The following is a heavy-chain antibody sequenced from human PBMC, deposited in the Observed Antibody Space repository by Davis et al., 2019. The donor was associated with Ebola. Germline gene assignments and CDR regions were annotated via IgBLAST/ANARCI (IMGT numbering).Heavy chain of an antibody. CDR2: INHSGST. D-gene: IGHD3-22*01. Sequence: PSETLSLTCAVYGGSISSYYWSWIRQPPGKGLEWIGEINHSGSTNYNPSLKSRVTISVDTSKNQFSLKLSSVTAADTAVYYCARGSKRRITMIVGLDYWGQGTLVTVSS. CDR1: GGSISSYY. J-gene: IGHJ4*02. V-gene: IGHV4-34*01. CDR3: ARGSKRRITMIVGLDY.